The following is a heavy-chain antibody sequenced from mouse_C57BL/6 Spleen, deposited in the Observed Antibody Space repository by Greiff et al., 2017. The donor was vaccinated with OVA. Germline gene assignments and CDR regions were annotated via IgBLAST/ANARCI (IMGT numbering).Heavy chain of an antibody. J-gene: IGHJ2*01. CDR1: GYTFTSYW. D-gene: IGHD1-1*01. CDR2: IDPSDSYT. V-gene: IGHV1-50*01. CDR3: ARRDFITTVDGFDY. Sequence: QVQLQQPGAELVKPGASVKLSCKASGYTFTSYWMQWVKQRPGQGLEWIGEIDPSDSYTNYNQKFKGKATLTVDTSSSTAYMQRSSLTSEDSAVYYCARRDFITTVDGFDYWGQGTTLTVSS.